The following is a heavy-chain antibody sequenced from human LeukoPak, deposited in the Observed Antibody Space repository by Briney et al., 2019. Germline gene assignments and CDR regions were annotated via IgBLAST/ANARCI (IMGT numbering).Heavy chain of an antibody. D-gene: IGHD2-21*02. Sequence: SVKVSCKASGGTFSSYAISWVRQAPGQGLEWMGGIIPIFGTVNYAHKFQGRVTITTDESTTTAYMELSSLSPEDTAVYYCASHIVVVTANPPFDYWGQGTLVTVSS. V-gene: IGHV1-69*05. J-gene: IGHJ4*02. CDR1: GGTFSSYA. CDR2: IIPIFGTV. CDR3: ASHIVVVTANPPFDY.